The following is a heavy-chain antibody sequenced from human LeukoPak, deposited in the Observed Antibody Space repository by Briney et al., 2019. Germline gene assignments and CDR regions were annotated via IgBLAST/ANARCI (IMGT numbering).Heavy chain of an antibody. V-gene: IGHV4-39*01. CDR3: TRGSYDVLTGYSTLGEY. CDR2: IYYNRST. Sequence: PSETLSLTCTVSGGSLSSSSYYWGWVRQPPGKGLEWKGNIYYNRSTYYNPALKSRLTISLDTSQRKFSLRLSSVTAADTALYYCTRGSYDVLTGYSTLGEYWGQGTLVTVSS. D-gene: IGHD3-9*01. J-gene: IGHJ4*02. CDR1: GGSLSSSSYY.